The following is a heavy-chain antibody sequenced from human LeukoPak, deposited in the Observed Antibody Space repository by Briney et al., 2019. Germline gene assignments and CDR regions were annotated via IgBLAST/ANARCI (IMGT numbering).Heavy chain of an antibody. CDR2: IWYDGSNK. Sequence: GGSLRLSCVGSGFSFSTYGMHWVRQAPGKGLEWVSVIWYDGSNKYYADSVKGRFTISRDNSKNTLYLQMNSLRAEDTAVYYCAKEEQYSYAIWGQGTLVTVSS. J-gene: IGHJ4*02. CDR1: GFSFSTYG. CDR3: AKEEQYSYAI. V-gene: IGHV3-30*02. D-gene: IGHD5-18*01.